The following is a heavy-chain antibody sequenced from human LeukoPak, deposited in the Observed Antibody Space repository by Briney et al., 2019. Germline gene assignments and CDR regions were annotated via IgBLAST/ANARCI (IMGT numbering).Heavy chain of an antibody. CDR1: GGSISSSSYY. D-gene: IGHD6-19*01. V-gene: IGHV4-39*01. CDR3: ARSKKLGDSSGWYYFDY. J-gene: IGHJ4*02. Sequence: PSETLSLTCTVSGGSISSSSYYWGWIRQPPGKGLEWIGRIYYSGSTYYNPSLKSRVTISVDTSKNQFSLKLSSMTAADTAVYYCARSKKLGDSSGWYYFDYWGQGTLVTVSS. CDR2: IYYSGST.